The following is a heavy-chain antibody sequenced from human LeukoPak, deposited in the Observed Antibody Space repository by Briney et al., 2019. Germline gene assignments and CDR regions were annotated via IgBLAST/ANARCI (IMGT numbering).Heavy chain of an antibody. Sequence: PGRSPRLSCAASGFTFSSYAMHWVRQAPGKGLEWVAVISYDGSNKYYADSVKGRFTISRDNSKNTLYLQMNSLRAEDTAVYYCAREALITIFGVVIHPYYFDYWGQGTLVTVSS. D-gene: IGHD3-3*01. J-gene: IGHJ4*02. V-gene: IGHV3-30-3*01. CDR1: GFTFSSYA. CDR3: AREALITIFGVVIHPYYFDY. CDR2: ISYDGSNK.